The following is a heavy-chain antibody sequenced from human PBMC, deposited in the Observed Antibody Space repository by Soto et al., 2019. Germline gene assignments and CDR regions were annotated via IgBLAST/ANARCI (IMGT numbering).Heavy chain of an antibody. D-gene: IGHD6-19*01. V-gene: IGHV1-18*04. CDR3: ARASDGYRSGWYVGYFDY. CDR2: IRAYTGYT. Sequence: QVQLVQSGGEVRKPGASVKVSCKASGYTFTSYGVSWVRQAPGQGLEWMGWIRAYTGYTNYAQKFQGRVTITTDTSTSTAYMELRSLISDDTAVYCGARASDGYRSGWYVGYFDYWGQGTLVTVSS. J-gene: IGHJ4*02. CDR1: GYTFTSYG.